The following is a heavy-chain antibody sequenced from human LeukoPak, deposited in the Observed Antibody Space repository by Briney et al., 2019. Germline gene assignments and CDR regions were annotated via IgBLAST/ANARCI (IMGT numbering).Heavy chain of an antibody. CDR3: AKLLSGRVTTVTLFDY. V-gene: IGHV5-51*01. CDR1: GYSFTSYW. D-gene: IGHD4-17*01. CDR2: IYPGDSDT. Sequence: GESLKISCKGSGYSFTSYWIGWVRQMPGKGLEWMGIIYPGDSDTRYSPSFQGQVTISADKSISTAYLQWSSLKASDTAMYYCAKLLSGRVTTVTLFDYWGQGTLVTVSS. J-gene: IGHJ4*02.